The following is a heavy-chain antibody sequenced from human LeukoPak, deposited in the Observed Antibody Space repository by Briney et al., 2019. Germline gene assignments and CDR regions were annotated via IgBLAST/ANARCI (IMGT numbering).Heavy chain of an antibody. V-gene: IGHV3-15*04. CDR3: TTYGSGRKFDY. D-gene: IGHD3-10*01. CDR2: IESKTEGGTT. Sequence: GGSLRLSCAASRFTFSSYGRHWVRQAPGKGLEWVGRIESKTEGGTTDYAALVKGRFTISRDDSTNTLYLQMNSLKSEDTAVYYCTTYGSGRKFDYWGQGVLVTVSS. J-gene: IGHJ4*02. CDR1: RFTFSSYG.